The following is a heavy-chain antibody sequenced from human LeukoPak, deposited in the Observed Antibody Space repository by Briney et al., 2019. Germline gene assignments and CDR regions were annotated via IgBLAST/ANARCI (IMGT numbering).Heavy chain of an antibody. Sequence: GGSLRLSCAASGFTFSSHSMNWVRQAPGKGLEWVSFISSSSNYIYYADSVEGRFTISRDNAKNSLYLQMNSLRAEDTAVYYCARAGYDTLTGYSYYFDYWGQGTLVTVSS. V-gene: IGHV3-21*01. D-gene: IGHD3-9*01. CDR2: ISSSSNYI. CDR1: GFTFSSHS. CDR3: ARAGYDTLTGYSYYFDY. J-gene: IGHJ4*02.